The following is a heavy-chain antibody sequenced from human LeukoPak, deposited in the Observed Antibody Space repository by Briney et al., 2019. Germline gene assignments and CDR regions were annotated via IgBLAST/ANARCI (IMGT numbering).Heavy chain of an antibody. D-gene: IGHD6-19*01. Sequence: GGSLRLSCAASGFTFSSYAMSWVRQAPGKGLEWVSGISGSGGSTYYADSVKGRFTISRDNSKNTLYLQMNSLRAEDTAVYYCARDASSDQLPGFDYWGQGTLVTVSS. J-gene: IGHJ4*02. CDR2: ISGSGGST. CDR3: ARDASSDQLPGFDY. CDR1: GFTFSSYA. V-gene: IGHV3-23*01.